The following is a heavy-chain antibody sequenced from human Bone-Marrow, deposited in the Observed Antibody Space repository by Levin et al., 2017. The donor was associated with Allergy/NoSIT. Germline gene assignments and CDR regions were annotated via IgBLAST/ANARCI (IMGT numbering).Heavy chain of an antibody. Sequence: SQTLSLTCTVSGGSISIGTYYWGWIRQSPGKGLEWIASIYYSGTTYYNPSLKSRVTISGDTSRNQFSLRLNYVTVADTAVYYCVRRGAGHTFDEWGQGTLVTVSS. D-gene: IGHD6-19*01. V-gene: IGHV4-39*07. CDR3: VRRGAGHTFDE. CDR1: GGSISIGTYY. J-gene: IGHJ4*02. CDR2: IYYSGTT.